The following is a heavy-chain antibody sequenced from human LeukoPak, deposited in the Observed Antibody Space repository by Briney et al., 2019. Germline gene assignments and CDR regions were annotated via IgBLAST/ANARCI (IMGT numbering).Heavy chain of an antibody. CDR1: GSSLSSYY. D-gene: IGHD5-18*01. J-gene: IGHJ4*02. Sequence: SETLSLTCTVSGSSLSSYYWSWIRQPPGKGLEWIGYIYYSGSTNYNPSLKSRVTISVDTSKNQFSLKLRSVTAADTAVYYCARRGYSYGPFDYWGQGTLVTVSS. CDR2: IYYSGST. V-gene: IGHV4-59*08. CDR3: ARRGYSYGPFDY.